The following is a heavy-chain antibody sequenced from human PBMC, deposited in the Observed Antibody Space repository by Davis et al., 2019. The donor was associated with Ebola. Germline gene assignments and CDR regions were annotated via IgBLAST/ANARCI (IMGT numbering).Heavy chain of an antibody. CDR2: INPNSGGT. J-gene: IGHJ4*02. CDR3: ARDVGRETDY. V-gene: IGHV1-2*02. CDR1: GYTFTGYY. Sequence: ASVKVSCKASGYTFTGYYMHWVRQAPGQGLEWMGWINPNSGGTNYAQKFQGRVTMTRDTSTSTVYMELSSLRSEDTAVYYCARDVGRETDYRGQGTLVTVSS.